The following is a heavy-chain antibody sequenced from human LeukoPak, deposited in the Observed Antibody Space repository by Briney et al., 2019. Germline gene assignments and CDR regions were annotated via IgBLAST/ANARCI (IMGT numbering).Heavy chain of an antibody. Sequence: GGSLRLSCAASGFTFSSYEMNWVRQAPGKGLEWVTFIQYDGSNKYYADSVKGRFTISRDNSKNTVYLQMNSLRTEDTAVYYCARSLTMVRAYDYWGQGTLVTVSS. CDR3: ARSLTMVRAYDY. D-gene: IGHD3-10*01. J-gene: IGHJ4*02. CDR1: GFTFSSYE. V-gene: IGHV3-30*04. CDR2: IQYDGSNK.